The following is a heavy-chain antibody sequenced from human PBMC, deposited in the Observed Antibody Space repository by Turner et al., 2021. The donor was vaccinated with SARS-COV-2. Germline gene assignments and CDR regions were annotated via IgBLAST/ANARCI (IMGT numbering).Heavy chain of an antibody. CDR2: INPSGGYT. J-gene: IGHJ5*02. V-gene: IGHV1-46*01. CDR3: ARAGGGFDP. CDR1: GYTFTSYY. Sequence: QVHLVQSGAEVTNPGASVKVSCKASGYTFTSYYMHCVRQAPGQGLEWMGIINPSGGYTGYAQRFQGRVTMTRDTSTSTVYMELSSLRSEDTAVDYCARAGGGFDPWGQGTLVTVSS. D-gene: IGHD2-15*01.